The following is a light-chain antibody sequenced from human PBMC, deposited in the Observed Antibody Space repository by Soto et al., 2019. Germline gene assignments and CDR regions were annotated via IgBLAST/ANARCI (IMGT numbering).Light chain of an antibody. Sequence: QSSLAQPASVSGSCGQSITISCTGTISDVGTYKYVSWYQQLPGKAPKLMIYEVSNRPSGVSNRFSGSKSGNTASLTISELQAEDEADYYCRSYTSRSTPVFGGGTKVTVL. CDR1: ISDVGTYKY. V-gene: IGLV2-14*01. J-gene: IGLJ2*01. CDR2: EVS. CDR3: RSYTSRSTPV.